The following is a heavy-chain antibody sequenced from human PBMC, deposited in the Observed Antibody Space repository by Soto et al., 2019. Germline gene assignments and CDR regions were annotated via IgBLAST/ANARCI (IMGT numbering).Heavy chain of an antibody. CDR3: ARSVAVPGAHIDY. J-gene: IGHJ4*02. Sequence: NPSETLSLTCSVSGGSISGSYWSWIRQSPGKGLEWLGYVYYTGSTNYSPSLRRRVSISVDTSKNEFSLRLSSVTAADTAVYFCARSVAVPGAHIDYWGQGTQVTVSS. D-gene: IGHD6-19*01. CDR2: VYYTGST. CDR1: GGSISGSY. V-gene: IGHV4-59*01.